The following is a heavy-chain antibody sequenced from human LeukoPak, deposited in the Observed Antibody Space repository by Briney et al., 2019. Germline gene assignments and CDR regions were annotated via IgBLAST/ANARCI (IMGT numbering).Heavy chain of an antibody. CDR3: VKDLRLDLHFDTFDV. CDR2: ISWDSGSS. J-gene: IGHJ3*01. V-gene: IGHV3-9*01. CDR1: GFSLDDYA. Sequence: GGSLRLSCAAPGFSLDDYAMHWVRQAPGKGLEWVSSISWDSGSSVYADSVKGRFTISRDNAKNSLFLQMNSLTPEDTALYYCVKDLRLDLHFDTFDVWGQGTMVTVSS. D-gene: IGHD1-7*01.